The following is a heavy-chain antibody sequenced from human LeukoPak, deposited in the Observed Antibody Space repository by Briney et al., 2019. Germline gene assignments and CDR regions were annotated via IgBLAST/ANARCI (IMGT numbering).Heavy chain of an antibody. CDR2: IWNAGTNT. J-gene: IGHJ4*02. V-gene: IGHV3-33*01. CDR3: VGDTPPGGDYYLDY. CDR1: GFSFSTYG. D-gene: IGHD3-16*01. Sequence: GGSLRLSCAASGFSFSTYGMHWVRQAPGKGLEWVALIWNAGTNTYYADSVKGRFTISRDNSKNTLYLQMNSLRAEDTAVYYCVGDTPPGGDYYLDYWSQGTLVIVSS.